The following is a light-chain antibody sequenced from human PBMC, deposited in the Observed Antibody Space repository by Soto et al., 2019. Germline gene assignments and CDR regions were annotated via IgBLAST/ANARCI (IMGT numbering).Light chain of an antibody. J-gene: IGKJ5*01. Sequence: EIVLTQSPATLSLSPGERATLSCRASQSVSSCLAWYQQRPGQAPRLLIFDTSNRATDIPARFSGSGSGTDFTLTISGLEPEDFAVYYCQQRTNRPPITFGQGTRLEIK. CDR2: DTS. V-gene: IGKV3-11*01. CDR3: QQRTNRPPIT. CDR1: QSVSSC.